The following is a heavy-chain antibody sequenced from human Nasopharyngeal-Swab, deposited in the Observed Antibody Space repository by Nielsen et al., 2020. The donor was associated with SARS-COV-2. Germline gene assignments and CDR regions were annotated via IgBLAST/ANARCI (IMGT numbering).Heavy chain of an antibody. Sequence: GGSLRLSCAASGFTFSSYAMHWVRQAPSKGLEWVAVISYDGSKKYYADSVKGRFTISRDNSKNTLYLQMNSLRAEDTAVYYCARDQGSSWYTYYYYGMDVWGQGTTVTVSS. D-gene: IGHD6-13*01. CDR1: GFTFSSYA. CDR3: ARDQGSSWYTYYYYGMDV. CDR2: ISYDGSKK. J-gene: IGHJ6*02. V-gene: IGHV3-30-3*01.